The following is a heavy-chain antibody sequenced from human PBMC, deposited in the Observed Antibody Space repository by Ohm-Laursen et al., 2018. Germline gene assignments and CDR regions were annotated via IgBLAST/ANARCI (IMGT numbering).Heavy chain of an antibody. Sequence: SLRLSCSASGFTLNSHWMHWVRQGPGEGLVWVSRITSDGTSTAYADSVRGRFTISRDTAKNTLYLQMNSLRAEDTAVYYCARDWMGRIAAAEEDVWGQGTTVTVSS. V-gene: IGHV3-74*01. J-gene: IGHJ6*02. D-gene: IGHD6-13*01. CDR1: GFTLNSHW. CDR3: ARDWMGRIAAAEEDV. CDR2: ITSDGTST.